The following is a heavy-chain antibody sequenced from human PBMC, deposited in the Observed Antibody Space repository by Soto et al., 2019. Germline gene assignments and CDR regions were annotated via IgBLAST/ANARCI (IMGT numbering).Heavy chain of an antibody. V-gene: IGHV3-9*01. CDR1: GFTFDDYA. Sequence: EVQLVESGGGLVQPGRSLRLSCAASGFTFDDYAMHWVRQAPGKGLEWVSGISWNSGSIGYADSVKGRFTISRDNAKNSLYLQMNSLRAEDTALYYCAKDGDCSGGSCYSVWFDYWGQGTLVTVSS. D-gene: IGHD2-15*01. CDR3: AKDGDCSGGSCYSVWFDY. J-gene: IGHJ4*02. CDR2: ISWNSGSI.